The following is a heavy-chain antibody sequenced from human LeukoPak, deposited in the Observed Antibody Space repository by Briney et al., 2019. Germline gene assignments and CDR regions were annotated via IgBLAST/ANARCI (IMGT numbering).Heavy chain of an antibody. J-gene: IGHJ5*02. CDR3: ARTGGYMVRGVQNWFDP. Sequence: PSETLSLTCAVYGGSFSGYYWSWIRQPPGKGLEWIGEINHSGSTNYNPSLKSRVTISVDTSKNQFSLKLSSVTAADTAVYYCARTGGYMVRGVQNWFDPWGQGTLVTVSS. D-gene: IGHD3-10*01. CDR2: INHSGST. V-gene: IGHV4-34*01. CDR1: GGSFSGYY.